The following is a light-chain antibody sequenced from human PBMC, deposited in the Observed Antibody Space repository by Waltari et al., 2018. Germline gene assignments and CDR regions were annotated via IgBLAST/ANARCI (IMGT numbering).Light chain of an antibody. V-gene: IGLV2-23*01. CDR3: CSYAGSSTLL. CDR2: EGS. J-gene: IGLJ2*01. Sequence: QSALTQPASVSGSPGPSITVSCHGTSSDVGSYNHVSWYQQHPGKAPKPIIYEGSKRPSGVSNRFSGSKSGNTASLTISGLQAEDEADYYCCSYAGSSTLLFGGGTKVTVL. CDR1: SSDVGSYNH.